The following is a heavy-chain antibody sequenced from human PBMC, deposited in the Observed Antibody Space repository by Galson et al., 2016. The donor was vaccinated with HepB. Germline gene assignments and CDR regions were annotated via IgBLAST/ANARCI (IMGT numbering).Heavy chain of an antibody. V-gene: IGHV1-46*03. J-gene: IGHJ3*02. D-gene: IGHD2-2*02. CDR2: INPSGST. Sequence: SVKVSCKASGYTFTSYYMHWVRQAPGQGLEWMGIINPSGSTSYEQRFQGRVTMTRDTSTSTVYMELSSLTSEDTSVYFCVGGYCSSTSCYKDAFGIWGQGTMVTVSS. CDR1: GYTFTSYY. CDR3: VGGYCSSTSCYKDAFGI.